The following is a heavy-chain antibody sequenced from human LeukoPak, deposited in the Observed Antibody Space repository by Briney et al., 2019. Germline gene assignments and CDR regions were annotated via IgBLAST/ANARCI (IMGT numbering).Heavy chain of an antibody. CDR3: ARDSEYSSSFAFDI. V-gene: IGHV3-7*01. Sequence: PGGSLRLSCAASGFTLSSHWMTWVRQAPGKGLEWVANINQDGSERYYVDSVKGRFTISRDNAKNSLYLQMNSLRAEDTAVYYCARDSEYSSSFAFDIWGQGTMVTVSS. CDR2: INQDGSER. CDR1: GFTLSSHW. J-gene: IGHJ3*02. D-gene: IGHD6-13*01.